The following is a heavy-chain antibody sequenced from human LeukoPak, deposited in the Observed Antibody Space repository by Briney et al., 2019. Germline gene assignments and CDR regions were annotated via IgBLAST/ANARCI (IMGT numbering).Heavy chain of an antibody. Sequence: PSETLSLTCTVSGGSVSSGSYYWSWIRQPPGKGLEWIGYIYYSGSTNYNPSLKSRVTISVDTSKNHFSLRLSSMSAADTALYYCARVGGTTTRYFDYWGQGTLVTVSS. D-gene: IGHD1-1*01. V-gene: IGHV4-61*03. CDR3: ARVGGTTTRYFDY. J-gene: IGHJ4*02. CDR2: IYYSGST. CDR1: GGSVSSGSYY.